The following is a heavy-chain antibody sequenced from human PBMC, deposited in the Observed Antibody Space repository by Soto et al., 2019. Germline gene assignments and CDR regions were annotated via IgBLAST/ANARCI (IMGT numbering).Heavy chain of an antibody. CDR3: ARDAAMADFDY. CDR2: IYSGGST. CDR1: GFTVSSNY. V-gene: IGHV3-53*01. D-gene: IGHD5-18*01. J-gene: IGHJ4*02. Sequence: AGGSLRLSCAASGFTVSSNYMSWVRQAPGKGLEWASVIYSGGSTYYADSVKGRFTISRDNSKNTLYLQMNSLRAEDTAVYYCARDAAMADFDYWGQGTLVTVSS.